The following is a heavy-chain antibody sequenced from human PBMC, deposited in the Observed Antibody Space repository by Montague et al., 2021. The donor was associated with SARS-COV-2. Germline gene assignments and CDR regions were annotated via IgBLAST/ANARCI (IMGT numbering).Heavy chain of an antibody. V-gene: IGHV4-59*08. CDR2: IEYSGST. CDR3: GRFGYSNGTVDS. J-gene: IGHJ4*02. CDR1: GVSLSFYF. D-gene: IGHD6-25*01. Sequence: SETLSLTCTVSGVSLSFYFWTWIRQPPGRGLEWIGYIEYSGSTNYNPSLKSRLTMSLDMSSNQFSLALSSVTAADTAVYYCGRFGYSNGTVDSWGQGTLVTVSS.